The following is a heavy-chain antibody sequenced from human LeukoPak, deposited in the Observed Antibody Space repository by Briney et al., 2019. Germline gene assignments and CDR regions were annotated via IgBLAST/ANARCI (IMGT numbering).Heavy chain of an antibody. CDR3: AKGGRVVGASSYFDY. D-gene: IGHD1-26*01. V-gene: IGHV3-23*01. J-gene: IGHJ4*02. CDR1: GFTLSSYA. CDR2: ISGSGGST. Sequence: GGSLRLFCAASGFTLSSYAMSWVRQAPGKGLEWVSAISGSGGSTHYADSVKGRFTISRNNSKNTLYLQMNSLRAEDTAVYYCAKGGRVVGASSYFDYWGQGTLVTVSS.